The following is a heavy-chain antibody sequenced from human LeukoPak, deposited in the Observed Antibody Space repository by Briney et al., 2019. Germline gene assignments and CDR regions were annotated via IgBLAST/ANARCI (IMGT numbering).Heavy chain of an antibody. CDR1: GGSISSGGYY. CDR2: IYYSGST. Sequence: ASETLSLTCTVSGGSISSGGYYWSWIRQHPGKGLEWIGYIYYSGSTYYNPSLKSRVTISVDTSKNQFSLKLSSVTAADTAVYYCAREGNYYDSSGYTKRFDYWGQGTLVTVSS. CDR3: AREGNYYDSSGYTKRFDY. V-gene: IGHV4-31*03. J-gene: IGHJ4*02. D-gene: IGHD3-22*01.